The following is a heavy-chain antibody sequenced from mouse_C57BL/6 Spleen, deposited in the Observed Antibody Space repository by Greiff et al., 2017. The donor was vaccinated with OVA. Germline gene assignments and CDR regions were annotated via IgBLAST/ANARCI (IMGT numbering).Heavy chain of an antibody. V-gene: IGHV1-50*01. J-gene: IGHJ3*01. D-gene: IGHD2-13*01. CDR3: ARYGDASVCAY. CDR2: IDPSDSYT. CDR1: GYTFTSYW. Sequence: QVQLQQPGAELVKPGASVKLSCKASGYTFTSYWMQWVKQRPGQGLEWIGEIDPSDSYTNSNQKFKGKATLTVDTSSSTAYMQLSSLTSEDSAVYYCARYGDASVCAYWGQGTLVTVSA.